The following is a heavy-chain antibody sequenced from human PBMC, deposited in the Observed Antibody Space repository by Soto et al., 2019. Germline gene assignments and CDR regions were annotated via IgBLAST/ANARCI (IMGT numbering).Heavy chain of an antibody. Sequence: EVQLVESGGGLVQPGGSLRLSCAGSGFTFSAFWMSWVRQAPGGRLEWVANIKPDGSDTFYVDSVKGRFTIFRDNAENLVYLQMNSLRVEDTAVYYCAAWPRSSWFDYWGQGTLVTVS. CDR2: IKPDGSDT. J-gene: IGHJ4*02. CDR3: AAWPRSSWFDY. D-gene: IGHD6-13*01. CDR1: GFTFSAFW. V-gene: IGHV3-7*05.